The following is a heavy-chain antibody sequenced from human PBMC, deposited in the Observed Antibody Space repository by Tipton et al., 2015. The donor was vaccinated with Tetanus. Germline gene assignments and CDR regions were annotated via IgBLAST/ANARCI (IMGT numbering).Heavy chain of an antibody. CDR2: VYYRGGT. CDR3: ASHYGSGSDDAFDI. Sequence: TLSLTCSVSGGSLSTYFWTWIRQPPGKGLEWVGYVYYRGGTIASPSLKSRVTMSVDTSKKQVSLILGSVTAADTAVYYCASHYGSGSDDAFDIWGQGTMATVSS. V-gene: IGHV4-59*01. D-gene: IGHD3-10*01. CDR1: GGSLSTYF. J-gene: IGHJ3*02.